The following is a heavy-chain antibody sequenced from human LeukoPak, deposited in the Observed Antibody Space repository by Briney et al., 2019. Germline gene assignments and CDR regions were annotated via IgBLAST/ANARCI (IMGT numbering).Heavy chain of an antibody. J-gene: IGHJ6*02. CDR2: IFSGRIT. Sequence: SETLSLTCTVSSGSISSYYWSWIRQPPGKGLEWIGYIFSGRITNYNPSLKSRTTISLDTSESQFSLTVTSVTAADTAVYYCPRGVCTSSYCYAGDYGLDVWGQGTTVTVSS. D-gene: IGHD2-2*01. CDR3: PRGVCTSSYCYAGDYGLDV. CDR1: SGSISSYY. V-gene: IGHV4-59*08.